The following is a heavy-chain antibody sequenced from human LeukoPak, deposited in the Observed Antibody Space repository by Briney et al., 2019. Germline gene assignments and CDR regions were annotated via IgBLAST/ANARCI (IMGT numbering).Heavy chain of an antibody. J-gene: IGHJ4*02. CDR1: GFTFSNYA. CDR2: IDSTGRSR. CDR3: AIPPTGTIAASGTGAH. D-gene: IGHD6-13*01. V-gene: IGHV3-23*01. Sequence: PGGSLRLSCAASGFTFSNYAMSWVRQAPGKGLEWVSAIDSTGRSRYYADSVKGRFTFSRDNSKNTLSLQMNSLRVEDTAVYYCAIPPTGTIAASGTGAHWGQGTLVTVSS.